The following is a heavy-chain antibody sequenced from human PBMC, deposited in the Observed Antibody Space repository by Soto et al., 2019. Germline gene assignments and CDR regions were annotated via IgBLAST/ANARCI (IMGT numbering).Heavy chain of an antibody. CDR2: IYHSGST. J-gene: IGHJ6*02. CDR1: GYSISSGYY. D-gene: IGHD3-10*01. Sequence: PSETLSLTCAVSGYSISSGYYWGWIRQPPGKGLEWIGSIYHSGSTYYNPSLKSRVTISVDTSKNQFSLKLSPVTAADTAVYYCARVGGYGMDVWGQGTTVTVSS. CDR3: ARVGGYGMDV. V-gene: IGHV4-38-2*01.